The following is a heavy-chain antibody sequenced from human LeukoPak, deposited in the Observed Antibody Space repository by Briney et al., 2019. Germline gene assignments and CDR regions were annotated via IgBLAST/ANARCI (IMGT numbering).Heavy chain of an antibody. CDR1: GFIFSSYS. Sequence: PGGSLRLSCAASGFIFSSYSMNWVRQAPGKGLEWASYISSSSSTIYYADSVKGRFTISRDNAKNSLYLQMNSLRAEDTAVYYCARNQGIGYCSSTSCYMNWFDPWGQGTLVTVSS. D-gene: IGHD2-2*02. CDR2: ISSSSSTI. V-gene: IGHV3-48*01. CDR3: ARNQGIGYCSSTSCYMNWFDP. J-gene: IGHJ5*02.